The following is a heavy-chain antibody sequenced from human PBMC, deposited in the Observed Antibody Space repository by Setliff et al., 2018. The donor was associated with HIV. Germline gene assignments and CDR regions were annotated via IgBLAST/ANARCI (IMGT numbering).Heavy chain of an antibody. CDR1: GYSFTSYW. CDR2: IYPGDSDT. V-gene: IGHV5-51*01. D-gene: IGHD6-25*01. CDR3: VRYIGAAAGYIDH. Sequence: AGESLKISCQGSGYSFTSYWIGWVRQMPGKGLEWMGIIYPGDSDTRYSPSFQGQVTISADKSISTAYLQWSSLKASDTAMYYCVRYIGAAAGYIDHWGQGTLVTVSS. J-gene: IGHJ4*02.